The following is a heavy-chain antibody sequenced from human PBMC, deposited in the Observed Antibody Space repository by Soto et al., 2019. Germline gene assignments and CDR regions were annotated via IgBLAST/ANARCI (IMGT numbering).Heavy chain of an antibody. CDR1: GGSISSSSSY. Sequence: SETLSLTCTVSGGSISSSSSYWGWIRQPPGKGLEWIGSIYYSGSTYYNPSLKSRVTISVDTSKNQFSLKLSSVTAADTAVYYCATLPVAVAGNYYFDYWGQGTLVTVSS. CDR3: ATLPVAVAGNYYFDY. D-gene: IGHD6-19*01. V-gene: IGHV4-39*01. J-gene: IGHJ4*02. CDR2: IYYSGST.